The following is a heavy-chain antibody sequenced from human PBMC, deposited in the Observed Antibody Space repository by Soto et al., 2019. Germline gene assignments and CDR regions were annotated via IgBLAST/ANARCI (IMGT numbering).Heavy chain of an antibody. CDR1: GFIFDNHA. D-gene: IGHD3-16*01. J-gene: IGHJ2*01. Sequence: EVQLVESGGGLVQPGRSLRLSCTASGFIFDNHAMHWVRQAPGKGLEWVAGVTWNSVATGYADSVKGRFTISRDNAKNSLYQQMNSRRSEDTAVYFCVKEGGMKYFDFWGRGTVVTVSS. V-gene: IGHV3-9*01. CDR3: VKEGGMKYFDF. CDR2: VTWNSVAT.